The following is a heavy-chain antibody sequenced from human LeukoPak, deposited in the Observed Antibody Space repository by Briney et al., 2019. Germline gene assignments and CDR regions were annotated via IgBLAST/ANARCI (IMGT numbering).Heavy chain of an antibody. Sequence: SETLSLTCTVSSGSISSYYWSWIRQPPGKGLEWIGYIYYSGSTNYNPSLKSRVTISVDTSKNQFSLKLSSVTAADTAVYYCAREVGPARYYYYMDVWGKGTTVTVSS. CDR3: AREVGPARYYYYMDV. CDR1: SGSISSYY. CDR2: IYYSGST. J-gene: IGHJ6*03. V-gene: IGHV4-59*01. D-gene: IGHD6-6*01.